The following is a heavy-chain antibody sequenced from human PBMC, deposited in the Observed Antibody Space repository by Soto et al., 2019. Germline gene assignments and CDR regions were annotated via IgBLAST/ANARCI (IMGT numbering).Heavy chain of an antibody. CDR3: APVPWFDP. CDR1: GGTFSSYT. J-gene: IGHJ5*02. D-gene: IGHD3-10*01. CDR2: IIPILGIA. V-gene: IGHV1-69*02. Sequence: GASVKVSCKASGGTFSSYTISWVRQAPGQGLEWIKRIIPILGIANYAQKFQSRVTITADKSTSTAYMEQSSLRTEDTAVYCCAPVPWFDPWGQGTLVTVSS.